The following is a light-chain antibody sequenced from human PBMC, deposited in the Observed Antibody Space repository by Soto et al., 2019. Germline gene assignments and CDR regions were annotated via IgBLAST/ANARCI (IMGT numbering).Light chain of an antibody. CDR3: SSYAGSNNKYV. CDR1: SSDFGGYNY. CDR2: EVS. J-gene: IGLJ1*01. Sequence: QSVLTQPPSASGSPGQSVTISCTGTSSDFGGYNYVSWYQQHPGKAPKLMIYEVSNRPSGVPDRFSGSKSGNTASLTVSVLQAEDEADYYCSSYAGSNNKYVFGTGTKVTVL. V-gene: IGLV2-8*01.